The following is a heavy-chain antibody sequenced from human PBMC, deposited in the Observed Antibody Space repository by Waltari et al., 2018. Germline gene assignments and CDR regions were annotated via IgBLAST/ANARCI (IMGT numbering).Heavy chain of an antibody. Sequence: EVQLLESGGGLVQPGGSLRLSCAASGFTFSSYAMSWVRPAPGKGLEWVSVIYSGGSTYYADSVKGRFTISRDNSKNTLYLQMNSLRAEDTAVYYCAKDRRLEGGISSDYWGQGTLVTVSS. CDR3: AKDRRLEGGISSDY. CDR2: IYSGGST. J-gene: IGHJ4*02. D-gene: IGHD3-16*01. CDR1: GFTFSSYA. V-gene: IGHV3-23*03.